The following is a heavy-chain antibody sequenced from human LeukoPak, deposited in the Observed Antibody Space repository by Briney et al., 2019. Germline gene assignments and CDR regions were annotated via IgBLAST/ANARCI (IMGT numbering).Heavy chain of an antibody. CDR1: GGSISSSSYY. J-gene: IGHJ4*02. Sequence: SETLSLTCTVSGGSISSSSYYWGWIRQPPGKGLEWIGSIYYSGSTYYNPSLKSRVTISVDTSKNQFSLKLSSVTAADTAVYYCARGAAAGPYFDYWGQGTLVTVSS. D-gene: IGHD6-13*01. CDR3: ARGAAAGPYFDY. V-gene: IGHV4-39*01. CDR2: IYYSGST.